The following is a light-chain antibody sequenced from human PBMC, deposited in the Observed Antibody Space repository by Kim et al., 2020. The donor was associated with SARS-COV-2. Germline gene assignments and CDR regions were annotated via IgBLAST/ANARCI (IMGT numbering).Light chain of an antibody. CDR3: QSYDSSLSGSGV. Sequence: RVTISCTGSSPNFGASYDVLCYPPLPGTAPKLLIYGNSKRPSGVPDRFAGSKSGTSASLAITGLQAEDEADYYCQSYDSSLSGSGVFGTGTKVTVL. CDR1: SPNFGASYD. CDR2: GNS. J-gene: IGLJ1*01. V-gene: IGLV1-40*01.